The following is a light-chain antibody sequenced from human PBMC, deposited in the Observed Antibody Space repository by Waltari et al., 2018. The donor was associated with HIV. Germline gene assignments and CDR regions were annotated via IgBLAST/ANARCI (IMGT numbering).Light chain of an antibody. CDR1: NSDVGAYKY. J-gene: IGLJ3*02. CDR3: CSYATRYTWV. V-gene: IGLV2-11*01. CDR2: DVS. Sequence: QSALTQPRSVSGSSGQSVTISCTGTNSDVGAYKYVSWYQQHRGKAPTLMIYDVSKRASGVPDRFSGSKTGDTASLTISGLQAEDEGDYYCCSYATRYTWVFGGGTKLTVL.